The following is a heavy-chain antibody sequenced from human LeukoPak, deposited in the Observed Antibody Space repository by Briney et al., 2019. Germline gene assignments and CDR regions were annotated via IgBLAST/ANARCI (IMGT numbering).Heavy chain of an antibody. D-gene: IGHD3/OR15-3a*01. J-gene: IGHJ6*02. CDR1: GFSFSTYG. V-gene: IGHV3-30*02. CDR2: IRYDGSNK. Sequence: GGSLRLSCATSGFSFSTYGMHWVRQAPGKGLEWVAFIRYDGSNKYYADSVEGRFTISRDSSKKTQYLQMNSLRAEDTAVYYCAKDGLGMDVWGQGTTVTVSS. CDR3: AKDGLGMDV.